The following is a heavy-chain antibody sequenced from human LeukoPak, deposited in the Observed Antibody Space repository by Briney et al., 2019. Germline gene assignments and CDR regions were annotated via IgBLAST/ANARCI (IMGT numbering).Heavy chain of an antibody. V-gene: IGHV3-53*01. CDR2: IYSDNT. J-gene: IGHJ4*02. CDR1: GFTVSSNS. D-gene: IGHD4/OR15-4a*01. Sequence: PGGSLRLSCTVSGFTVSSNSMSWVRQAAGKGLKWVSFIYSDNTHYSDSVKGRFTISRDNSKNTLYLQMNSLRAEDTAVYYCARRAGAYSHPYDYWGQGTLVTVSS. CDR3: ARRAGAYSHPYDY.